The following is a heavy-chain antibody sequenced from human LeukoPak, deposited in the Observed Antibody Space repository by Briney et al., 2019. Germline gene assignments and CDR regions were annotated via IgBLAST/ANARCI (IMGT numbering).Heavy chain of an antibody. CDR1: GFTFSSHA. D-gene: IGHD4-17*01. Sequence: GGSLRLSCTPSGFTFSSHAMSWVRQAPGKGLEWVSGISGNGAGTYYGDSVKGRFTISRDNSKNTLYLQMNSLRAEDTAVYYCAKPDYAIDYWGQGTLVTVSS. V-gene: IGHV3-23*02. J-gene: IGHJ4*02. CDR3: AKPDYAIDY. CDR2: ISGNGAGT.